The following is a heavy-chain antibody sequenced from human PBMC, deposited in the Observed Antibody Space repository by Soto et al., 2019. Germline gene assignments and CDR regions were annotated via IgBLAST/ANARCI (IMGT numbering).Heavy chain of an antibody. CDR1: GYTFTSYA. CDR2: INAGNGNT. V-gene: IGHV1-3*01. Sequence: ASVKVSCKASGYTFTSYAMHWVRQAPGQRLEWMGWINAGNGNTKYSQKFQGRVTITRDTSACTAYMELSSLRSEDTAVYYCAREGPLVVPAAMLSGYGPYFDYWGQGTLVTVSS. D-gene: IGHD2-2*01. J-gene: IGHJ4*02. CDR3: AREGPLVVPAAMLSGYGPYFDY.